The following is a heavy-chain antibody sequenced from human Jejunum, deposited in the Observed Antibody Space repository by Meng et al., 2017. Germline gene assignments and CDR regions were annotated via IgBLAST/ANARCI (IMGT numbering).Heavy chain of an antibody. CDR1: GDSISSDNW. V-gene: IGHV4-4*02. CDR3: ARKGGTYSTGHFPHFDY. CDR2: IFRTGTS. J-gene: IGHJ4*02. Sequence: GHLRESGPGLVKPSGTLSLTCAVSGDSISSDNWWSWVRQPPGKGPEWIGDIFRTGTSNYSPSLRSRVAIYMDKSKNQFSLSLNSVTAADTAVYYCARKGGTYSTGHFPHFDYWGQGTLVTVSS. D-gene: IGHD6-19*01.